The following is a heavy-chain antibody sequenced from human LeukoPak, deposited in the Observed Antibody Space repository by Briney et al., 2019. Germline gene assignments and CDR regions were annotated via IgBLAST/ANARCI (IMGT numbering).Heavy chain of an antibody. CDR1: GGSISSYY. CDR3: ARDGPFMITFGGVIVPTATFDI. CDR2: IYYSGST. D-gene: IGHD3-16*02. V-gene: IGHV4-59*01. Sequence: PSETLSLTCTVSGGSISSYYWSWIRQPPGKGLEWIGYIYYSGSTNYNPSLKSRVTISVDTSKNQFSLKLSSVTAADTAVYYCARDGPFMITFGGVIVPTATFDIWGQGTMVTVSS. J-gene: IGHJ3*02.